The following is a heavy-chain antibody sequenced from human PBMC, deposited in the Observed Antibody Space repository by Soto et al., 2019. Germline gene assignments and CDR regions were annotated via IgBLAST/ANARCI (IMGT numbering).Heavy chain of an antibody. Sequence: GGSLRLSCAASGFTFTRYSMNWVRQAPGKGLEWVSSISSTTNYIYYADSMKGRFTVSRDNAKNSVYLEMNSLSAEDTAVYYCARESEDLTSNFDYWGQGTLVTVPS. CDR2: ISSTTNYI. V-gene: IGHV3-21*01. CDR1: GFTFTRYS. CDR3: ARESEDLTSNFDY. J-gene: IGHJ4*02.